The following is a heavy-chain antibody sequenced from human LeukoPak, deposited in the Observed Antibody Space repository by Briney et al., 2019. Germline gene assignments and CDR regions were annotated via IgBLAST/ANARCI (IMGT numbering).Heavy chain of an antibody. V-gene: IGHV3-30*18. CDR3: AKDQAYDFWSGYIDY. D-gene: IGHD3-3*01. Sequence: GGSLRLSCAVSGFIFTSYGMHWVRQAPGKGLQWVAVISKDGSNIYYEESVKGRFTISRDNSKNVLYLQMNSLRAEDTAVYYCAKDQAYDFWSGYIDYWGQGTLVTVSS. CDR2: ISKDGSNI. CDR1: GFIFTSYG. J-gene: IGHJ4*02.